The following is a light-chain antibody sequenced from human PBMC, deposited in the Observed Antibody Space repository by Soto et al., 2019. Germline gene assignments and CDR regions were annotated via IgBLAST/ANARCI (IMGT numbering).Light chain of an antibody. V-gene: IGKV4-1*01. CDR2: WAS. Sequence: DIVMTQSPDSLAVSLGERATINCKSSQSVLNSPNNKNYLTWYQQKPGQPPKLLIYWASTRESGVPDRFSGSGSGTDFTLTISSLQAEDVAVYYCQQYYSNPRTFGQGTKV. CDR3: QQYYSNPRT. J-gene: IGKJ1*01. CDR1: QSVLNSPNNKNY.